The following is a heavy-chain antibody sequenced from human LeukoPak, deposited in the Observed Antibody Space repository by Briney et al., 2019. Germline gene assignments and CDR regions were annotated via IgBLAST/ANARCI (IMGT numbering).Heavy chain of an antibody. V-gene: IGHV3-23*01. CDR2: ITSGGST. CDR3: AKRHTTVVGPANYFDY. CDR1: GFSFSTYV. D-gene: IGHD4-23*01. J-gene: IGHJ4*02. Sequence: GGSLRLSCAASGFSFSTYVMNWVRQVPGKGLEWVSTITSGGSTFYADSVKGRFTSSRDNSENTLYLQMDSLRADGTAIYYCAKRHTTVVGPANYFDYWGQGTLVTVSS.